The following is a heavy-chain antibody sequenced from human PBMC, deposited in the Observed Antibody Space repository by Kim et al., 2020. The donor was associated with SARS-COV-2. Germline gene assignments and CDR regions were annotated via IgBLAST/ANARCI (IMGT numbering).Heavy chain of an antibody. Sequence: GGSLRLSCAASGFTFSDNYMDWVRQAPGKGLEWVGRTRNKANSYTTEYAASVKGRFTISRDDSKNSLYLQMNSLKTEDTAVYYCARVGAYCGGDCPSDYWGQGTLVTVSS. J-gene: IGHJ4*02. V-gene: IGHV3-72*01. D-gene: IGHD2-21*02. CDR3: ARVGAYCGGDCPSDY. CDR2: TRNKANSYTT. CDR1: GFTFSDNY.